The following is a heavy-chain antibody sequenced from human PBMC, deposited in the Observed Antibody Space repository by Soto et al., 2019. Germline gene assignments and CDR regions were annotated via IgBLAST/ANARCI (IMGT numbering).Heavy chain of an antibody. D-gene: IGHD5-12*01. J-gene: IGHJ6*03. V-gene: IGHV1-2*04. CDR3: ARESGGATATLDYYYFYMDV. CDR1: GDSFNDYY. CDR2: INPNSGVT. Sequence: QVQLVQSGAEVRKPGASVTVSCRSSGDSFNDYYIHWVRQAPGQGLEWMGWINPNSGVTKYAQKFQGWVSMTRDTSIRTDYMQLSRPRSDDTAVYYCARESGGATATLDYYYFYMDVWGTGTTVTVSS.